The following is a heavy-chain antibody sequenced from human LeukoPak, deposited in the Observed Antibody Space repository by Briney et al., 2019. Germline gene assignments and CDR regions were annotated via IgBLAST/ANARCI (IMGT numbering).Heavy chain of an antibody. J-gene: IGHJ6*02. CDR3: ARSFCSGGSCYSVRYYYYGMDV. CDR2: ISHSGST. CDR1: GGSFSGYY. Sequence: PSETLSLTCAVYGGSFSGYYWSWIRQPPGKGLEWIGEISHSGSTNYNPSLKSRVTISVDTSKNQFSLKLSSVTAADTAVYYCARSFCSGGSCYSVRYYYYGMDVWGQGTTVTVSS. V-gene: IGHV4-34*01. D-gene: IGHD2-15*01.